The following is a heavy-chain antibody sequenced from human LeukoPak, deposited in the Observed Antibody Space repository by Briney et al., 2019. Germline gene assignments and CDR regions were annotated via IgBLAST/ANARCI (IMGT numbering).Heavy chain of an antibody. CDR2: IYGSGSS. J-gene: IGHJ5*02. Sequence: PSETLSLTCTVSGASINGYFWSWIRQTDGGGLEWIGRIYGSGSSNYNPSFESRVTVSSDTSKNQFSLGLRSVTAADTAVYYCSRDMVRETLMYWFDPWGPGIVVTVSS. CDR1: GASINGYF. D-gene: IGHD3-10*01. CDR3: SRDMVRETLMYWFDP. V-gene: IGHV4-4*07.